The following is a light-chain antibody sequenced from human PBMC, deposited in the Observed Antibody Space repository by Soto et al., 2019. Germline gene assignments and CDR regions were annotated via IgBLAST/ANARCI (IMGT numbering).Light chain of an antibody. J-gene: IGLJ3*02. CDR2: EDN. V-gene: IGLV6-57*01. CDR1: SGSIASNY. CDR3: QSYDSSNWV. Sequence: NFMLTQPHSVSESPGKTVTISCTRSSGSIASNYVQWYQQRPGSSPTTVIYEDNQRPSGVPDRFSGSIDSSSNSASLTISGLTTEDAADYYCQSYDSSNWVFGGGTKLTVL.